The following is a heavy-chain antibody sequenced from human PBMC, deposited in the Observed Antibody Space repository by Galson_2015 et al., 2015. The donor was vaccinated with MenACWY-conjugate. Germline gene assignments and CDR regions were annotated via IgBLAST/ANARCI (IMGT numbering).Heavy chain of an antibody. J-gene: IGHJ4*02. CDR1: GSIFNNYW. V-gene: IGHV3-74*01. Sequence: SLRLSCAASGSIFNNYWMHWVRQPPGKGLEWISYIKADGSFSNYADSVKGRFTISTDNAKNMVYLQMDGLGDEDTAVYFCARDNNWSFDSWGQGTLVTVSS. CDR2: IKADGSFS. D-gene: IGHD1-1*01. CDR3: ARDNNWSFDS.